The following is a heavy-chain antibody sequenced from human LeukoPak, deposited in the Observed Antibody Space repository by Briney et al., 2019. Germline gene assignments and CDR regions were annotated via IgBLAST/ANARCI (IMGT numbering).Heavy chain of an antibody. CDR3: ATPRSSYYYYGMDV. V-gene: IGHV3-23*01. CDR2: ISGSGGST. J-gene: IGHJ6*02. Sequence: PGGSLRLSCAASGFTFSSYAMSWVRQAPGKGLEWVSAISGSGGSTYYADSVKGRFTISRDNSKNTLYLQMNSLRAEDTALYYCATPRSSYYYYGMDVWGQGTTVIVSS. CDR1: GFTFSSYA.